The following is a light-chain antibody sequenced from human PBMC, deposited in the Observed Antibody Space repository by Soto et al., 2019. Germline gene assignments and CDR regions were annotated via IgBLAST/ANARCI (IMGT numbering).Light chain of an antibody. CDR3: QQYNSYTGTYT. V-gene: IGKV1-5*03. J-gene: IGKJ2*01. Sequence: DIQMTQSPSTLSASVGDRVTITCRASQSISEWLAWYQQKPGKAPKLLIYKASSLESGVPSRFSGSGSGTEFTLTISSLQPDDFATYYCQQYNSYTGTYTFGQGTKLEIK. CDR1: QSISEW. CDR2: KAS.